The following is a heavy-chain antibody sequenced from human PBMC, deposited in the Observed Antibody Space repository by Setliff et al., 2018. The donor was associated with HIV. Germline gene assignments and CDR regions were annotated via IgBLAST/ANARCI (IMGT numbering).Heavy chain of an antibody. CDR1: GYTSTSYT. CDR2: INGGNGNT. D-gene: IGHD1-26*01. V-gene: IGHV1-3*01. Sequence: ASVMVSCKASGYTSTSYTMHWVRQAPGQRLEWMGWINGGNGNTKYSQKFQGRVTITRDTSASTAYMELSSLRSEDTAVYYCARGGGGLSGSYSAFDYWGQGTLVTVSS. J-gene: IGHJ4*02. CDR3: ARGGGGLSGSYSAFDY.